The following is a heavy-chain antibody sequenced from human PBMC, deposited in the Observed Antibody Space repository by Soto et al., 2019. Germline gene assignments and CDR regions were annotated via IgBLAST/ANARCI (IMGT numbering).Heavy chain of an antibody. CDR3: AREIPGIAAAGSGWFDP. D-gene: IGHD6-13*01. CDR1: GGTFSSYA. V-gene: IGHV1-69*13. J-gene: IGHJ5*02. Sequence: ASVKVSCKASGGTFSSYAISWVRQAPGQGLEWMGGIIPIFGTANYAQKFQGRVTITADESTSTAYMELSSLRSEDTAVYYCAREIPGIAAAGSGWFDPWGQGTLVTVSS. CDR2: IIPIFGTA.